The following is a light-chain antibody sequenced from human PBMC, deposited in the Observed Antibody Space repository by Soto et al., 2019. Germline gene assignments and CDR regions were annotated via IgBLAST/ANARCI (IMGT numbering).Light chain of an antibody. CDR1: SGDIGTYNL. CDR3: CSSAGRSTVV. J-gene: IGLJ2*01. CDR2: EGN. Sequence: HSALTQPASVSGSPGQSITISCTGTSGDIGTYNLVSWYQQHPVRPPKLIIFEGNKRPSGVSNRFSASKSGNTASLAISGLQAEDEADYHCCSSAGRSTVVCGGGTQLTVL. V-gene: IGLV2-23*01.